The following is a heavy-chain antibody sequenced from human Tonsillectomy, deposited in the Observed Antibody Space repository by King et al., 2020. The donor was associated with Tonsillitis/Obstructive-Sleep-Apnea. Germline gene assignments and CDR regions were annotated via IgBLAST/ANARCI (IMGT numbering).Heavy chain of an antibody. Sequence: VQLVESGGGLVQPGGSLRLSCAASGFTVSNNYMNWVRQAPGKGLEWVSVIYSGGSTYYTDSVKDRFTISRDNSKNTLYLQMNTLRAEDTALYYCAIGYRYSTGWYNFDYWGQGTLVTVSS. V-gene: IGHV3-66*01. CDR3: AIGYRYSTGWYNFDY. CDR2: IYSGGST. CDR1: GFTVSNNY. D-gene: IGHD6-19*01. J-gene: IGHJ4*02.